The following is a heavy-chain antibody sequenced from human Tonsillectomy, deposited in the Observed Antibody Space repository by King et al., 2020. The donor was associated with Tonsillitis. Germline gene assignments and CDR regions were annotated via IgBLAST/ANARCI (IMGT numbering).Heavy chain of an antibody. CDR1: GYNFTSYW. CDR3: ARPLRYDSTGYMAY. D-gene: IGHD3-22*01. Sequence: VQLVQAGAEVKKPGESLRISCKGSGYNFTSYWISWVRQMPGKGLAWMGRIDPSDSYTNYRPAFQGHVTISADKSITTAYLQWSSLKASDTAMYSCARPLRYDSTGYMAYWGQGTLVTVSS. CDR2: IDPSDSYT. V-gene: IGHV5-10-1*03. J-gene: IGHJ4*02.